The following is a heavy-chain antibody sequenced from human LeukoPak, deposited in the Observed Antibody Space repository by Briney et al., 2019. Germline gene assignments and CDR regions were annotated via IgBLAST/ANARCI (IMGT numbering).Heavy chain of an antibody. Sequence: NTGGSLRLSCAASGFTFSDYYMSWIRQAPGKGLEWVSYISSSGSTIYYADSVKGRFTISRDNAKNSLYLQMNSLRAEDTAVYYCARDQGIVGATIDYWGQGTLVTVSS. CDR3: ARDQGIVGATIDY. V-gene: IGHV3-11*04. D-gene: IGHD1-26*01. J-gene: IGHJ4*02. CDR2: ISSSGSTI. CDR1: GFTFSDYY.